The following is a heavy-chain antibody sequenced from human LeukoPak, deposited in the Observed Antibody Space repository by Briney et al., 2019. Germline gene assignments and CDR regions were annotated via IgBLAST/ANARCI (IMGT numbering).Heavy chain of an antibody. D-gene: IGHD3-9*01. CDR3: AKDQHYDILTGYYIPQWPFDY. Sequence: PGRSLRLSCAASGFTFSSYAMHWVRQAPGKGLEWVAVISYDGSNKYYADSVKGRFTISRDNSKNTLYLQMNSLRAEDTAVYYCAKDQHYDILTGYYIPQWPFDYWGQGTLVTVSS. J-gene: IGHJ4*02. CDR1: GFTFSSYA. CDR2: ISYDGSNK. V-gene: IGHV3-30-3*01.